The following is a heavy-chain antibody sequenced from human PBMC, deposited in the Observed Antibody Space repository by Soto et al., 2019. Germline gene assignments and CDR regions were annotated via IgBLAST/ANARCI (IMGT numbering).Heavy chain of an antibody. V-gene: IGHV6-1*01. J-gene: IGHJ6*02. CDR2: TYYRSKWYN. CDR1: GDSVSTKSAA. CDR3: ARGGRNLFYGMDV. D-gene: IGHD4-4*01. Sequence: SQTLSLTCAISGDSVSTKSAAWNWIRQSPSRGLEWLGRTYYRSKWYNDYAVSVKSRITLNPDTSRNQFSLQLNSVTPEDTAVYYCARGGRNLFYGMDVGGQGTTVTVS.